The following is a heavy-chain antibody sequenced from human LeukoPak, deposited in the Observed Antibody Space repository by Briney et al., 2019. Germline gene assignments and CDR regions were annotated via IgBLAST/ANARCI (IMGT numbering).Heavy chain of an antibody. CDR1: GGSISSGSYY. J-gene: IGHJ4*02. Sequence: SETLSLTCTVSGGSISSGSYYWGWIRQPPGKGLEWIGSFYYSGSTYYNPSLKSRVTISVDTSKNQLPLRLSSVTAADTAVYYCARLAVAGTGYWGQGTLVSVSS. V-gene: IGHV4-39*01. CDR2: FYYSGST. D-gene: IGHD6-19*01. CDR3: ARLAVAGTGY.